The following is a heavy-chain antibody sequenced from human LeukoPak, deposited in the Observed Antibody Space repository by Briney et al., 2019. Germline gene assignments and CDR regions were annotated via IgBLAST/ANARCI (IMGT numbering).Heavy chain of an antibody. CDR2: IYNSGTT. CDR3: ARDRLGATGPWRIDV. J-gene: IGHJ2*01. D-gene: IGHD1-26*01. V-gene: IGHV4-4*07. CDR1: GGSFSSYY. Sequence: SETLSLTCTVSGGSFSSYYWTWIRQPAGKGLEWIGRIYNSGTTNYSPSLESRVTMSLDTSKNRFSLSLSSVTAADTAVYYCARDRLGATGPWRIDVWGRGTLVTVSS.